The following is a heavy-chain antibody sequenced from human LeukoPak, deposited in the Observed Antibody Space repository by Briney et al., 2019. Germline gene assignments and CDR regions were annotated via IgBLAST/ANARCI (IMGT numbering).Heavy chain of an antibody. CDR2: IYYRGST. V-gene: IGHV4-59*01. CDR1: GGSIINYY. Sequence: PSETLSLTCTVSGGSIINYYWSWIRQPPGKGLEWIGYIYYRGSTNYNPSLKSRVTISVDTSKNQFSLKLSSVTAADTAVYYCARGPFRDRGYSGYATDYYFDYWGQGTLVTVSS. D-gene: IGHD5-12*01. J-gene: IGHJ4*02. CDR3: ARGPFRDRGYSGYATDYYFDY.